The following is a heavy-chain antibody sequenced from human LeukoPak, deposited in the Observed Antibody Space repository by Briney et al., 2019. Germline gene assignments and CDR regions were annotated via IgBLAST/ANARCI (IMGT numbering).Heavy chain of an antibody. CDR2: INHSGST. J-gene: IGHJ4*02. CDR1: GGSFSGYY. CDR3: ARGYSNYYY. V-gene: IGHV4-34*01. Sequence: SETLSLTCAVYGGSFSGYYWGWVRQPPGKGLEWIGEINHSGSTNYNPSLKSRVTISVDTSKNQFSLKLSSVTAADTAVYYCARGYSNYYYWGQGTLVTVSS. D-gene: IGHD4-11*01.